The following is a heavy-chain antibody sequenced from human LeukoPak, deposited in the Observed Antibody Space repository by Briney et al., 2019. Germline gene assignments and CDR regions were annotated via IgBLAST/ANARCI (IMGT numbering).Heavy chain of an antibody. D-gene: IGHD6-19*01. V-gene: IGHV3-64*02. Sequence: GGSLRLSCAASGFTSSNSAMYWVRQAPGKGLEFVSVISTNGDRTYYADSVKGRFTISRDNSKNTLYLQMGSLRADDMAVYYCARGLAISSSGWYDTFDYWGQGALVTVSS. J-gene: IGHJ4*02. CDR2: ISTNGDRT. CDR3: ARGLAISSSGWYDTFDY. CDR1: GFTSSNSA.